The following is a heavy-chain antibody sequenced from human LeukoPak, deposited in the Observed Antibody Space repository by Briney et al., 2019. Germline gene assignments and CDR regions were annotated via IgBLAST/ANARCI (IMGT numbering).Heavy chain of an antibody. Sequence: PGGSLRLSCAASGFTFDDYGMSWVRQPPGKGLEWVSGVNWNGGSTGYADSVKGRFTISRDNAKDSLFLQMNSLRFEDTALYYCARRHTSGWEYFDYWGQGTLVTVSS. CDR1: GFTFDDYG. D-gene: IGHD6-19*01. V-gene: IGHV3-20*04. CDR3: ARRHTSGWEYFDY. J-gene: IGHJ4*02. CDR2: VNWNGGST.